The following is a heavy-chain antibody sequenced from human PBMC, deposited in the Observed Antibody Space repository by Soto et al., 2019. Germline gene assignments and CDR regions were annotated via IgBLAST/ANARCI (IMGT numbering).Heavy chain of an antibody. CDR3: ARASRTVVTHY. J-gene: IGHJ4*02. CDR2: IYYSGST. CDR1: GGSISSGGYY. Sequence: QVQLQESGPGLVKPSQTLSLTCTVSGGSISSGGYYWSWIRQHPGKGLEWIGYIYYSGSTYYNPALQSXXTXSXXTSKTHFSLKPSPVTAAATAVYSCARASRTVVTHYWGPGTLVTVSS. V-gene: IGHV4-31*03. D-gene: IGHD2-21*02.